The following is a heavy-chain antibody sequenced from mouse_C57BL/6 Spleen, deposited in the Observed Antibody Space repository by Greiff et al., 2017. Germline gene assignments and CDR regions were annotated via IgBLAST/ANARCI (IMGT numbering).Heavy chain of an antibody. V-gene: IGHV3-6*01. CDR1: GYSFTSCYY. CDR3: ASYCSCYYYAMDY. J-gene: IGHJ4*01. D-gene: IGHD2-12*01. Sequence: EVQLVESGPGLVKPSPSLSLSCSVTGYSFTSCYYWKWIRQPPENKLEWMGYIRYDGSNNYNPTLKNPISITRDTSKNQFFLKLKSVTTEDTATYYCASYCSCYYYAMDYWGQGTTVTVSS. CDR2: IRYDGSN.